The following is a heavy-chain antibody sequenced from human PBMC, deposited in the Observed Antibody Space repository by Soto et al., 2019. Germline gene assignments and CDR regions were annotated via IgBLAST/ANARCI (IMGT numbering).Heavy chain of an antibody. V-gene: IGHV3-66*01. D-gene: IGHD3-10*01. CDR3: TRGVARDYHFQH. CDR2: LYSGGTT. J-gene: IGHJ1*01. CDR1: GFTVSSNY. Sequence: EVQLVESGGGLVQPGGSLRLSCAASGFTVSSNYMSWVRQASDKGLEWVSILYSGGTTYYADSVKGRFTISRDNSKNTLYLQMNSLRAEDSAVYYCTRGVARDYHFQHWGQGTLVRVS.